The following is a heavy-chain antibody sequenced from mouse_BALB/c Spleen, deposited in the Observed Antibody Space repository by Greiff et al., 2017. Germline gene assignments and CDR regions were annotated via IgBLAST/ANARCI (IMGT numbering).Heavy chain of an antibody. Sequence: VKLVESGPSLVQPSQSLSITCTVSGFSLTSYGVHWVRQSPGKGLEWLGVIWRGGSTDCNAAFMSRLSITKDNSKSQVFFKMNSLQADDTAIYYCAKSPYDGYFDYWGQGTTLTVSS. CDR2: IWRGGST. CDR1: GFSLTSYG. J-gene: IGHJ2*01. V-gene: IGHV2-5-1*01. D-gene: IGHD2-3*01. CDR3: AKSPYDGYFDY.